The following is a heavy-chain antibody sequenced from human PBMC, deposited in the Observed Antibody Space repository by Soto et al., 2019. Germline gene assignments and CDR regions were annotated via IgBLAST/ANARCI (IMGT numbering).Heavy chain of an antibody. Sequence: EEQLVESGGGLVQPGGSLRLSCAASGFTFSSYWMHWVRQAPGKGLVWVSRINPGGSITAYADSMKGRFTISRDNAKNTLYLQRNSLRGDDTAVYYCARVPTGKYGVWNYWGQGTLVTVSS. CDR2: INPGGSIT. CDR1: GFTFSSYW. CDR3: ARVPTGKYGVWNY. D-gene: IGHD2-8*01. V-gene: IGHV3-74*01. J-gene: IGHJ4*02.